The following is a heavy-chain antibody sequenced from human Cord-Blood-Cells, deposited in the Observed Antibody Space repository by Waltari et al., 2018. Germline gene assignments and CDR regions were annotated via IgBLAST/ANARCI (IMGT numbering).Heavy chain of an antibody. J-gene: IGHJ3*02. V-gene: IGHV1-2*04. D-gene: IGHD1-26*01. Sequence: QVQPVQSGAEVTRPGASVKVSCKASAYTFTGHYMPWLRQKPGQGLEWMGWINPNSGGTNYAQKFQGWVTMTRDTSISTAYMELSRLRSDDTAVYYCARGWDRDAFDIWGQGTMVTVSS. CDR2: INPNSGGT. CDR1: AYTFTGHY. CDR3: ARGWDRDAFDI.